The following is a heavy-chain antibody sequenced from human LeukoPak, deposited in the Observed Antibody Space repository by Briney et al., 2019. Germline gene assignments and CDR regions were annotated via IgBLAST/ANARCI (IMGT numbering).Heavy chain of an antibody. Sequence: PGGSLRLSCAASGFTFGDYAMSWFRQAPGKGLEWVGFIRSKAYGGTTEYAASVKGRFTISRDDSKSIAYLQMNSLKTEDTAVYYCTRDPDRVGYYTGTFDYWGQGTLVTVSS. CDR2: IRSKAYGGTT. CDR1: GFTFGDYA. J-gene: IGHJ4*02. V-gene: IGHV3-49*03. D-gene: IGHD3-3*01. CDR3: TRDPDRVGYYTGTFDY.